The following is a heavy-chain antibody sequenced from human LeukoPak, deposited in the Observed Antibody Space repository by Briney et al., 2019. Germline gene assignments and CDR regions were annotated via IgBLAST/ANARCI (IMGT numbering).Heavy chain of an antibody. J-gene: IGHJ3*02. Sequence: SETLSLTCTVSGGSISSGSYYWSWIRQPAGKGLEWIGRIYTSGSTNYNPSLKSRVTISVDTSKNQFSLKLSSVTAADTAVYYCASQYVARDDAFDIWGQGTMVTVSS. CDR2: IYTSGST. CDR1: GGSISSGSYY. D-gene: IGHD2-15*01. V-gene: IGHV4-61*02. CDR3: ASQYVARDDAFDI.